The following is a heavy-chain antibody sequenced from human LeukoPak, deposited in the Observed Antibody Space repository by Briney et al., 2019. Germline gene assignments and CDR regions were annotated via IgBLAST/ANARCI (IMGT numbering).Heavy chain of an antibody. CDR3: ARGDDSGYYDYFDY. J-gene: IGHJ4*02. CDR2: IKQDGSKK. CDR1: GFTSSDYY. D-gene: IGHD3-22*01. Sequence: GGSLRLSCAASGFTSSDYYMTWVRQAPGKGLEWVANIKQDGSKKSYVDSVKGRFTISRDNAKNSLYLQMNSLRAEDTAMYYCARGDDSGYYDYFDYWGQGALVTVSS. V-gene: IGHV3-7*03.